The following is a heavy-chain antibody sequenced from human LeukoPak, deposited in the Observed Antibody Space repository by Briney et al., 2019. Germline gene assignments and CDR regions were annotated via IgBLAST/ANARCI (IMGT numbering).Heavy chain of an antibody. CDR1: GFAFSSYD. V-gene: IGHV3-23*01. Sequence: GGSLRPSCAASGFAFSSYDMTWVCQAPGRGPEWVSSISGSRGGTFHADSVKGRFTISRDNSNNTLVLQMDNVTAEDTAIYYCAEDGGRGDIELWGPGTLVTVSS. J-gene: IGHJ4*02. CDR3: AEDGGRGDIEL. CDR2: ISGSRGGT. D-gene: IGHD2-15*01.